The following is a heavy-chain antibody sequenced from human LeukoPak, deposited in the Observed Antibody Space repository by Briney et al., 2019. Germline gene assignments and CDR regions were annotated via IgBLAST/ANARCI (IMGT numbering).Heavy chain of an antibody. CDR3: ARASVYYGSGRSYYMDV. CDR1: GFTFSSYD. CDR2: IGTAGDT. D-gene: IGHD3-10*01. V-gene: IGHV3-13*01. Sequence: PGGSLRLSCAASGFTFSSYDMHWVRQATGKGLEWVSAIGTAGDTYYPGSVKGRFTISRENAKNSLYLQMNSLRAGDPAVYYCARASVYYGSGRSYYMDVWGKGTTVTVSS. J-gene: IGHJ6*03.